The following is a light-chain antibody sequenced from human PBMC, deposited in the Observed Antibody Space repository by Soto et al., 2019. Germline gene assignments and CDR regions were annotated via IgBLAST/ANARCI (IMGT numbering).Light chain of an antibody. CDR3: QQYINWPRT. CDR2: AAS. CDR1: QSVTTY. J-gene: IGKJ1*01. V-gene: IGKV3-15*01. Sequence: EMVMTQSPATLSVSPGERATLSCRASQSVTTYLAWYQQNPGQAPRLLIYAASTRAAGIPARFSGSGSGTEFSLTISSLQSEDFAVYYCQQYINWPRTFGQGTKVDI.